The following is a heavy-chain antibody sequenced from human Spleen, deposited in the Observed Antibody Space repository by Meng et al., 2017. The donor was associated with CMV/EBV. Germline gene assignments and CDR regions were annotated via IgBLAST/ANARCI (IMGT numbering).Heavy chain of an antibody. CDR2: ISSSGNTT. D-gene: IGHD6-6*01. Sequence: GESLKISCAASGFTFSDYYMNWIRQAPGKGLESISYISSSGNTTYYADSVKGRFIISRDNAKTSLYLQMNSLRAEDTAVYYCGIAALVQGYYYYYGMDVWGQGTTVTVSS. CDR3: GIAALVQGYYYYYGMDV. V-gene: IGHV3-11*04. CDR1: GFTFSDYY. J-gene: IGHJ6*02.